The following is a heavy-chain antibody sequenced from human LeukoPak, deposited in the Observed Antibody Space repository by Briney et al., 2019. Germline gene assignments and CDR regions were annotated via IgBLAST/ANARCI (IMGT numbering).Heavy chain of an antibody. CDR3: ARGMESGSTRGRAFNI. CDR2: IYYSGST. CDR1: GGSISSYY. V-gene: IGHV4-59*01. J-gene: IGHJ3*02. Sequence: SETLSLTCTVSGGSISSYYWSWIRQPPGKGLEWIGYIYYSGSTNYNPSLKSRVTISVDTSKNQFSLKLSSVTAADTALYYCARGMESGSTRGRAFNIWGQGTMVTVSS. D-gene: IGHD1-26*01.